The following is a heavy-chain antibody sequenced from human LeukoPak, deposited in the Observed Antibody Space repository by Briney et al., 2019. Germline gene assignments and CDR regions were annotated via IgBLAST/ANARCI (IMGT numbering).Heavy chain of an antibody. J-gene: IGHJ4*02. D-gene: IGHD2-15*01. CDR1: GYTFTSYD. CDR3: ARAGGYCGRISCPYYFDY. Sequence: ASVKVSCKASGYTFTSYDINWVRQATGQGLEWMGWMNPNSGNTGYAQKFQGRVTMTRNTSISTACMELSSLRSEDTAVYYCARAGGYCGRISCPYYFDYWGQGSPVAVSS. CDR2: MNPNSGNT. V-gene: IGHV1-8*01.